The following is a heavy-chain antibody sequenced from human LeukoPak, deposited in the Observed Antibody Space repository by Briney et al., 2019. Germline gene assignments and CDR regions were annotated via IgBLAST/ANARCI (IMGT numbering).Heavy chain of an antibody. V-gene: IGHV3-33*06. Sequence: PGGSLRLSCAASGFTFKNYGMHWVRQAPGKGLEWVAVIWYDGSNKYYADSVKGRFTISRDNSKNTLYLQMNSLRAEDTAVYYCANRPGYYYDSSGYAFDIWGQGTMVTVSS. D-gene: IGHD3-22*01. J-gene: IGHJ3*02. CDR1: GFTFKNYG. CDR2: IWYDGSNK. CDR3: ANRPGYYYDSSGYAFDI.